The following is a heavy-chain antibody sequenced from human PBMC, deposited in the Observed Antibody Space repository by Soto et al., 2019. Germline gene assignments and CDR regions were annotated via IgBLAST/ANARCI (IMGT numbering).Heavy chain of an antibody. Sequence: VQLVESGGGVVQPGRSLRLSCAASGFTFSDYAMHWVRQAPGKGLEWVAVVSHDGRNTHYADSVKGRFPISRDSSKNTVPLEWTGRRAKNTAANYCAKGGRKGRATSDFTYWGREPWSPSPQ. V-gene: IGHV3-30*18. J-gene: IGHJ4*02. D-gene: IGHD3-16*01. CDR1: GFTFSDYA. CDR2: VSHDGRNT. CDR3: AKGGRKGRATSDFTY.